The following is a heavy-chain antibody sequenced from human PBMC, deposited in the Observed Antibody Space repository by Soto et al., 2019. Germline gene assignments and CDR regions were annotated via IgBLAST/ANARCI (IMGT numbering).Heavy chain of an antibody. CDR2: IYYSGST. CDR3: ARPAAAGQTKYYFDY. D-gene: IGHD6-13*01. CDR1: GGSISSSSYY. V-gene: IGHV4-39*01. J-gene: IGHJ4*02. Sequence: PSETLSLTCTVSGGSISSSSYYWGWIRQPPGKGLEWIGSIYYSGSTYYNPSLKSRVTISVDTSKNQFSLKLSSVTAADTAVYYCARPAAAGQTKYYFDYWGQGTLVTVSS.